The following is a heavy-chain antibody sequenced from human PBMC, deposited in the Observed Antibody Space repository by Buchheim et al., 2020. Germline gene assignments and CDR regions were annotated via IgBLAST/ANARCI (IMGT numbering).Heavy chain of an antibody. J-gene: IGHJ6*02. Sequence: EVQLVESGGGLVQPGGSLRLSCAASGFTFSSYWMHWVRQAPGKGLVWVSRINSDGSSTSYADSVKGRFTISRDNAKNTLYLQMNSLRAEDTAVYYCARDIVVVPAAMFLYYYGMDVWGQGTT. CDR2: INSDGSST. V-gene: IGHV3-74*01. CDR3: ARDIVVVPAAMFLYYYGMDV. CDR1: GFTFSSYW. D-gene: IGHD2-2*01.